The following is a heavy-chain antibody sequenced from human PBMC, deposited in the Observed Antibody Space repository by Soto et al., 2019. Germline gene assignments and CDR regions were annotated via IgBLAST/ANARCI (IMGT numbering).Heavy chain of an antibody. CDR2: IYHNGST. CDR3: AREWLIKIFDS. J-gene: IGHJ4*02. V-gene: IGHV4-38-2*02. D-gene: IGHD6-19*01. Sequence: TSETLSLTCAVSGYSISSNYYWGWVRQPPGKGLEWIGNIYHNGSTYYNPSLKSRVTISLDTSKKQFSLKLNSVTAADTAVYYSAREWLIKIFDSWGQGTLVTVS. CDR1: GYSISSNYY.